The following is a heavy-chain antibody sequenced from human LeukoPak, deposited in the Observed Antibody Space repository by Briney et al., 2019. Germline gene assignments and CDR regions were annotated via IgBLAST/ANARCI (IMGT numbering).Heavy chain of an antibody. CDR1: GGSINSGSFY. V-gene: IGHV4-61*02. D-gene: IGHD2/OR15-2a*01. Sequence: SETLSLTCTVSGGSINSGSFYWSWIRQPAGKGLEWIGRIYTSGSTNYNPSLKSRVTMSLDTSKNQFSLQLSSVTAADTAVYFCARDSRSYADAFDIWGQGTMVTVSS. J-gene: IGHJ3*02. CDR3: ARDSRSYADAFDI. CDR2: IYTSGST.